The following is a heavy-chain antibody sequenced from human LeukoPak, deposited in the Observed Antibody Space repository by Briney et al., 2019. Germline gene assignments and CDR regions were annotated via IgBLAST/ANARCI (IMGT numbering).Heavy chain of an antibody. CDR2: INPNSGGT. CDR3: ARRPACSGGSCSHDY. V-gene: IGHV1-2*02. Sequence: ASVKVSCKASGYTFTGYYMHWVRQAPGQGLEWMGWINPNSGGTNYAQKFQGRVTMTRDTSISTAYMELSRLRSDDTAVYYCARRPACSGGSCSHDYWGQGTLVTVSS. D-gene: IGHD2-15*01. J-gene: IGHJ4*02. CDR1: GYTFTGYY.